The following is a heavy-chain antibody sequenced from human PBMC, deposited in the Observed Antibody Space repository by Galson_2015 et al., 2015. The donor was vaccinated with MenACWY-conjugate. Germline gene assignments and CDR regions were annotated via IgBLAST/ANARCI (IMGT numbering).Heavy chain of an antibody. CDR1: GGSISSNNW. D-gene: IGHD1/OR15-1a*01. CDR2: IYHSGST. Sequence: ETLSLTCAVSGGSISSNNWWTWVRQPPGKGLEWLGAIYHSGSTNYSPSLKSRFTMSVDNSKNQFSLKLSSVTAADTAVYYCARTQPQQRFDYWGQGTLVTVSS. CDR3: ARTQPQQRFDY. V-gene: IGHV4-4*02. J-gene: IGHJ4*02.